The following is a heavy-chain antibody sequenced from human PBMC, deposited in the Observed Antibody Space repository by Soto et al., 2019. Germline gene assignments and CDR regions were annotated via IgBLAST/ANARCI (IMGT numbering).Heavy chain of an antibody. CDR3: AATYYDILTGYTPIDY. CDR1: GFTFTSSA. CDR2: IVVGSGNT. V-gene: IGHV1-58*01. J-gene: IGHJ4*02. D-gene: IGHD3-9*01. Sequence: SVKVSCKASGFTFTSSAVQWVRQARGQRLEWIGWIVVGSGNTNYAQKFQERVTITRDMSTSTAYMELSSLRSEDTAVYYCAATYYDILTGYTPIDYWGQGTLVTISS.